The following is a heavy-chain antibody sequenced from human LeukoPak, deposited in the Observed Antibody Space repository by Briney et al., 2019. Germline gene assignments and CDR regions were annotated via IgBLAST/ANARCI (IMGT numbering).Heavy chain of an antibody. J-gene: IGHJ4*02. Sequence: SETLSLTCAVYGGSFSGYYWSWVRQPPGKGLEWIRQINHSGSTNYNPSLKSRVTISVDTSKNQFSLKLSSVTAADTAVYYCARLSSKVVRGVIITGFDYWGQGTLVTVSS. CDR3: ARLSSKVVRGVIITGFDY. V-gene: IGHV4-34*01. CDR2: INHSGST. D-gene: IGHD3-10*01. CDR1: GGSFSGYY.